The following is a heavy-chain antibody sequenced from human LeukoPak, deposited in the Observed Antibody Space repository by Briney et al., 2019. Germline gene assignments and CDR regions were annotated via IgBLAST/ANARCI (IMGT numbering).Heavy chain of an antibody. J-gene: IGHJ4*02. Sequence: RASVKVSCKASGYTFTSYGISWVRQAPGQGLEWMGWISAYNGNTNYAQKLQGRVTMTTDTSTSTAYMELRSLRSDDTAVYYCAREGVFYDILTGYPSSLNPFDYWGQGTLVTVSS. V-gene: IGHV1-18*01. CDR3: AREGVFYDILTGYPSSLNPFDY. CDR2: ISAYNGNT. D-gene: IGHD3-9*01. CDR1: GYTFTSYG.